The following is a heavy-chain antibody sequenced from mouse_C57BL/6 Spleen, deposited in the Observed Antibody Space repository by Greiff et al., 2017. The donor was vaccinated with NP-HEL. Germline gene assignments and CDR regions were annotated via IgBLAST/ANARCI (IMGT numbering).Heavy chain of an antibody. V-gene: IGHV5-9-1*02. J-gene: IGHJ1*03. CDR1: GFTFSSYA. CDR3: TRDERGDWYFDV. CDR2: ISSGGDYI. Sequence: DVQLVESGEGLVKPGGSLKLSCAASGFTFSSYAMSWVRQTPEKRLEWVAYISSGGDYIYYADTVKGRFTISRDNARNTLYLQMSSLKSEDTAMYYCTRDERGDWYFDVWGTGTTVTVSS.